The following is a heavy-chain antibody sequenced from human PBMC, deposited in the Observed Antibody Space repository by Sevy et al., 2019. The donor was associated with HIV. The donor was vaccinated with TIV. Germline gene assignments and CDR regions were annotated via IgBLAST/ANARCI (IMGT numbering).Heavy chain of an antibody. J-gene: IGHJ4*02. CDR1: GGSISSYY. V-gene: IGHV4-4*07. CDR2: IYTSGST. Sequence: SETLSLTCTVSGGSISSYYWSWIRQPAGKGLEWIGRIYTSGSTNYIPSLKSRVTMSVDTSKNQFSLKLSSVTAADTAVYYCARLYSGSYLYYFDYWGQGTLVTVSS. D-gene: IGHD1-26*01. CDR3: ARLYSGSYLYYFDY.